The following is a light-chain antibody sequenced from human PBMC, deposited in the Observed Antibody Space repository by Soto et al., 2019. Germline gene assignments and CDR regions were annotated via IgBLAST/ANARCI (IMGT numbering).Light chain of an antibody. CDR2: DAS. Sequence: IVLTQSPATMSLSPGERATLSCGASERVSSSYVAWYQMKAGLAPRLLIHDASTRASGIPDRFRGSKSGTDFTLTIRGLEPEDAALYYCQQYYNWPPWTFGQGTKVDIK. CDR1: ERVSSSY. J-gene: IGKJ1*01. V-gene: IGKV3D-20*01. CDR3: QQYYNWPPWT.